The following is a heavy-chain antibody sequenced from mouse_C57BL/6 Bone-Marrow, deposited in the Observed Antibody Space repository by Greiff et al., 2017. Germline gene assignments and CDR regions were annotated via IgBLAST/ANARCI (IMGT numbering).Heavy chain of an antibody. CDR3: AIMVFTTVFHY. J-gene: IGHJ4*01. D-gene: IGHD1-1*01. CDR1: GYTFTSYW. Sequence: QVQLQQPGAELVKPGASVKMSCKASGYTFTSYWMHWVKQRPGQGLEWIGRIHPSDSDTNYNQKFKGKATLTVDKSSSPAYMHLSSLTSAYSAFYYCAIMVFTTVFHYWGQGTSVPVSS. CDR2: IHPSDSDT. V-gene: IGHV1-74*01.